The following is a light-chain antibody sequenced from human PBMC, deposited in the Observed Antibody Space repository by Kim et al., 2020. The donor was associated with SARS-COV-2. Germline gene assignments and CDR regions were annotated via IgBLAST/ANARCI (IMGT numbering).Light chain of an antibody. V-gene: IGKV1-16*02. CDR1: HNIRNH. CDR2: GAS. CDR3: QQYNTFPWT. Sequence: ASCGDRVTITGRASHNIRNHFAWFQQKPGKAPKSLIYGASTLHSGVPSKFSGSQSGTDFTLTNINLQPEDFSTFYCQQYNTFPWTFGQGTKVDIK. J-gene: IGKJ1*01.